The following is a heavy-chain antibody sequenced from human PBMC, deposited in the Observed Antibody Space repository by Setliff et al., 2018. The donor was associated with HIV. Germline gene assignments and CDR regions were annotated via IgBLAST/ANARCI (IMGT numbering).Heavy chain of an antibody. CDR1: GYTFNNYY. Sequence: ASVKVSCKASGYTFNNYYMHWVRQAPGQGLEWMGIINPSDNRTYYAQKFQGRVTMTRDTSTSSVYMELRSLRSEDTAVYYCARHSSGWQWAFDYWGQGTLVTVSS. CDR3: ARHSSGWQWAFDY. J-gene: IGHJ4*02. V-gene: IGHV1-46*02. D-gene: IGHD6-19*01. CDR2: INPSDNRT.